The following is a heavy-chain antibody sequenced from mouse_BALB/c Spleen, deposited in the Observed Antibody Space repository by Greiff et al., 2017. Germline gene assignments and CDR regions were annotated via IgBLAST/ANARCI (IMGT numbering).Heavy chain of an antibody. V-gene: IGHV14-3*02. Sequence: EVQLQQSGAELVKPGASVKLSCTASGFNIKDTYMHWVKQRPEQGLEWIGRIDPANGNTKYDPKFQGKATLTVDKSSSTAYMHLNSLTSEDSAIYYCARSAYDDSNWFAYWGQGTLVTVSA. CDR3: ARSAYDDSNWFAY. D-gene: IGHD2-12*01. CDR2: IDPANGNT. CDR1: GFNIKDTY. J-gene: IGHJ3*01.